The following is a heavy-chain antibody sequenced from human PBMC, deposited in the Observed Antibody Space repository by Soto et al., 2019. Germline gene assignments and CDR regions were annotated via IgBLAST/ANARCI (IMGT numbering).Heavy chain of an antibody. Sequence: SVGSLRLSCTASGFTFGDYAMSWVRQAPGKGLEWVGFIRSKAYGGTTEYAASVKGRFTISRDDSKSIAYLQMNSLKTEDTAVYYCTRAPQPSYYDSSGYYSDYWGQGTLVTVSS. D-gene: IGHD3-22*01. CDR2: IRSKAYGGTT. J-gene: IGHJ4*02. CDR3: TRAPQPSYYDSSGYYSDY. V-gene: IGHV3-49*04. CDR1: GFTFGDYA.